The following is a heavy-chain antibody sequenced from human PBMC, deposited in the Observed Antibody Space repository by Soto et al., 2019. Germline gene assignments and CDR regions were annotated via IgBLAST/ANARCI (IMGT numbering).Heavy chain of an antibody. J-gene: IGHJ4*02. Sequence: QVQLVQSGAEVKKPGSSVKLSCKTSGGTFRNYAINWVRQAPGQGLEWMGGSIPVFGTANYAQTFQGRFTITADESTSTAYMELSSLGSEDTAVYYCAIPLPKQQLVRGAFDHWGQVTLVTVAS. D-gene: IGHD6-13*01. CDR2: SIPVFGTA. CDR1: GGTFRNYA. CDR3: AIPLPKQQLVRGAFDH. V-gene: IGHV1-69*01.